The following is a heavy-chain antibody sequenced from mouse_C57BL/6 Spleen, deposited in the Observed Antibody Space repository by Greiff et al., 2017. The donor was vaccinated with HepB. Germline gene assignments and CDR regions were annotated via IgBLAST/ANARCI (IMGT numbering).Heavy chain of an antibody. J-gene: IGHJ4*01. Sequence: EVQLQQSGPVLVKPGASVKMSCKASGYTFTDYYMNWVKQSHGKSLEWIGVINPYNGGTSYNQKFKGKATLTVDKSSSTAYMELNSLTSEDSAVYYCARRGDGNYGYAMDYWGQGTSVTVSS. V-gene: IGHV1-19*01. D-gene: IGHD2-1*01. CDR2: INPYNGGT. CDR3: ARRGDGNYGYAMDY. CDR1: GYTFTDYY.